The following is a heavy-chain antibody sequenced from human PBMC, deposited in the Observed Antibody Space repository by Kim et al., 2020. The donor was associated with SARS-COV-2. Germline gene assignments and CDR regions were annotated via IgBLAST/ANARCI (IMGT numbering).Heavy chain of an antibody. CDR3: ARQPGSATFYPIDF. D-gene: IGHD3-10*01. V-gene: IGHV5-10-1*01. J-gene: IGHJ4*02. Sequence: GGSLKISCKASGYSFTSYWISWVRQVPGEGLEWMGRIGPIDSDTDYSPSFRGHVTISADKSITTAYLRWASLKASDTATYYCARQPGSATFYPIDFWGQGTPITVSS. CDR1: GYSFTSYW. CDR2: IGPIDSDT.